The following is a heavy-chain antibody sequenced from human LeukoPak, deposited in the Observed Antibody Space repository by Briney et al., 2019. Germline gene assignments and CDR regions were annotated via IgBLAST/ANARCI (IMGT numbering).Heavy chain of an antibody. CDR3: ARVITSGYYDSSGYYTFDY. Sequence: ASVTVSCKASGYTFTSYDINWVRQATGQGIEWMGWMNPNSGNTGYAQKFQGRVTITRNTSISTAYMELSSLRSEDTAVYYCARVITSGYYDSSGYYTFDYWGQGTLVTVPS. V-gene: IGHV1-8*03. D-gene: IGHD3-22*01. CDR1: GYTFTSYD. CDR2: MNPNSGNT. J-gene: IGHJ4*02.